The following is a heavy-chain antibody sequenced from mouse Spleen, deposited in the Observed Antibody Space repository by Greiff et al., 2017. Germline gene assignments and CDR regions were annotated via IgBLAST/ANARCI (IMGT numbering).Heavy chain of an antibody. Sequence: VQLKQSGPELVKPGASVKISCKASGYTFTDYYMNWVKQSHGKSLEWIGDINPNNGGTSYNQKFKGKATLTVDKSSSTAYMELRSLTSEDSAVYYCAREGYSNPAWFAYWGQGTLVTVSA. J-gene: IGHJ3*01. D-gene: IGHD2-5*01. CDR2: INPNNGGT. V-gene: IGHV1-26*01. CDR1: GYTFTDYY. CDR3: AREGYSNPAWFAY.